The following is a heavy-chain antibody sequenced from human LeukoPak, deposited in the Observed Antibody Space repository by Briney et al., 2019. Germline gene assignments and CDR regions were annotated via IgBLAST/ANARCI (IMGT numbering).Heavy chain of an antibody. V-gene: IGHV3-53*04. Sequence: EGSLRLSCAASGFTVSSNYMSWVRQAPGKGLEWVSVIYSGGSTYYADSVKGRFTISRHNSKNTLYLQMNSLRAEDTAVYYCASSSGWYGDAFDIWGQGTMVTVSS. D-gene: IGHD6-19*01. CDR3: ASSSGWYGDAFDI. J-gene: IGHJ3*02. CDR2: IYSGGST. CDR1: GFTVSSNY.